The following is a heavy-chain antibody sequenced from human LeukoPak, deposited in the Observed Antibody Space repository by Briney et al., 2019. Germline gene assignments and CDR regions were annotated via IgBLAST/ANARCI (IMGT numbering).Heavy chain of an antibody. CDR3: ARYLAVPAAMGGYYYYGMDV. V-gene: IGHV1-8*01. D-gene: IGHD2-2*01. CDR2: MNPNSGNT. J-gene: IGHJ6*02. CDR1: GYTFTSYD. Sequence: ASVKVSCKASGYTFTSYDINWVRQATGQGLEWMGWMNPNSGNTGYAQKFQGRVTMTRNTSISTAYMELSRLRSDDTAVYYCARYLAVPAAMGGYYYYGMDVWGQGTTVTVSS.